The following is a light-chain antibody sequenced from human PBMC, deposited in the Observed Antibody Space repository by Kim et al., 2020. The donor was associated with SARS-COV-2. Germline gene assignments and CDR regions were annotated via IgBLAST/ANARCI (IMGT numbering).Light chain of an antibody. CDR2: GAS. Sequence: EIVLTQSPGTLSLSPGERATLSCRASQSVSSSYLGWYQQKPGQAPRLLIYGASSRASGIPDSFSGSGSGTDFTLTISRLEPEDFAVYYCQQYGSSPLTFGGGTKVDIK. V-gene: IGKV3-20*01. CDR3: QQYGSSPLT. J-gene: IGKJ4*01. CDR1: QSVSSSY.